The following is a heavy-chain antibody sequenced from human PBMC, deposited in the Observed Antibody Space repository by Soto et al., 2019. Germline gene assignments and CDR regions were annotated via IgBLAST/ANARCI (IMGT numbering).Heavy chain of an antibody. CDR3: AKDEGSGSFSVTGDY. V-gene: IGHV3-30*18. Sequence: QVQLVESGGGVVQPGRSLRLSCAASGFGFSSYGMHWVRQAPGKGLEWVAVISYDGSNKYYADSVKGRFTISRDNSKNTLYLQMNSLRPEDTAVYYGAKDEGSGSFSVTGDYWGQGTLVTVSS. CDR2: ISYDGSNK. CDR1: GFGFSSYG. D-gene: IGHD3-10*01. J-gene: IGHJ4*02.